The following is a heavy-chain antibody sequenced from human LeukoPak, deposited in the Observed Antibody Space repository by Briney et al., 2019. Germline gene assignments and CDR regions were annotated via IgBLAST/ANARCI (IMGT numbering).Heavy chain of an antibody. D-gene: IGHD3-9*01. J-gene: IGHJ3*02. Sequence: ASVTVSCKASGYTFTSYYMHWVRQAPGQGLEWMGIINPSGGSTSYAQKFQGRVTMTRGTSTSTVYMELSSLRSEDTAVYYCARANHYDILTGYSDDAFDIWGQGTMVTVSS. V-gene: IGHV1-46*01. CDR1: GYTFTSYY. CDR2: INPSGGST. CDR3: ARANHYDILTGYSDDAFDI.